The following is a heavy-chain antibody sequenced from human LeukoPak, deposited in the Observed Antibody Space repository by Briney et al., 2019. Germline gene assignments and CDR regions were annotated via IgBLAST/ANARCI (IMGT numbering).Heavy chain of an antibody. D-gene: IGHD5-24*01. CDR2: ITPIFGTA. Sequence: SVKVSCKASGGTFSSYAISWVRQAPGQGLEWMGGITPIFGTANYAQKFQGRVTITADESTSTAYMELSSLRSEDTAVYYCARDPPSGEMATIWSDPWGQGTLVTVSS. CDR3: ARDPPSGEMATIWSDP. V-gene: IGHV1-69*13. J-gene: IGHJ5*02. CDR1: GGTFSSYA.